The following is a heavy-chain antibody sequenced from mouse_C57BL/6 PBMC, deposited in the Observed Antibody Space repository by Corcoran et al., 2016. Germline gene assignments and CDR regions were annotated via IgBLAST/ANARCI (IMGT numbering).Heavy chain of an antibody. CDR1: GYTFTDYC. CDR2: IDPGSGFT. V-gene: IGHV1-63*01. CDR3: ARHSTVGAREYMDV. Sequence: QVQLHRSGAELVRPGTSVKMSCKTSGYTFTDYCINWAKQSHGHSLGWIGDIDPGSGFTNYNEKFKGKATMTVDKSSSTAYMQLSSLTSEDSAIYYCARHSTVGAREYMDVWGPGTTVTVSS. D-gene: IGHD1-1*01. J-gene: IGHJ1*01.